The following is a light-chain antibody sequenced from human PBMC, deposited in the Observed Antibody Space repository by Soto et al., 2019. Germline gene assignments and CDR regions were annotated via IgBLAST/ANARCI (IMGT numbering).Light chain of an antibody. Sequence: QSVLTQPASVSGSPGQSITISCTGTSSDVGSYNLVSWYQQHPGKAPKLMIYEGSKRPSGVSNRFSGSKSGNTASLTISGLQAEDEADYYCCSYAGSFDVVFGGGTQLTVL. CDR3: CSYAGSFDVV. J-gene: IGLJ2*01. CDR1: SSDVGSYNL. CDR2: EGS. V-gene: IGLV2-23*01.